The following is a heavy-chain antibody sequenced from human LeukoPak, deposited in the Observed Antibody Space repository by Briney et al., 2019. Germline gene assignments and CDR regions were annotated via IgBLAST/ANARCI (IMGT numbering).Heavy chain of an antibody. J-gene: IGHJ3*02. V-gene: IGHV1-18*01. CDR3: ARWSYYDSSGYFVGAFDI. CDR1: GYTFTSYG. D-gene: IGHD3-22*01. CDR2: ISAYNGNT. Sequence: ASVKVSCKASGYTFTSYGISWVRQAPGQGLEWMGWISAYNGNTNYAQKLQGRVTMTTDTSTSTAYMELRSLRSQDTAVYYCARWSYYDSSGYFVGAFDIWGQGTMVTVSS.